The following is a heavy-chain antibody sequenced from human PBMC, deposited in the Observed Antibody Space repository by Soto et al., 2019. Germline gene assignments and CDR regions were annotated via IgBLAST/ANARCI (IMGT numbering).Heavy chain of an antibody. Sequence: PGGSLRLSCATSGLTFSKYWMTWVRQAPGKGLEWVANIKHDGSEKSNLDSVEGRFTISRDNAKNSLSLQMNSLRVEDTAVYFCASVPGSPGYHGLDVWGQGTTVTVSS. D-gene: IGHD6-19*01. J-gene: IGHJ6*02. CDR3: ASVPGSPGYHGLDV. CDR1: GLTFSKYW. V-gene: IGHV3-7*03. CDR2: IKHDGSEK.